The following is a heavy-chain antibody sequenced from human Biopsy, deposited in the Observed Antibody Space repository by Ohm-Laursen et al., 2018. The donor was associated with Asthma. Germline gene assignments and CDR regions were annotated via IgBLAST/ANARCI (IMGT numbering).Heavy chain of an antibody. CDR3: ARGQGRGIQLWSLDP. D-gene: IGHD5-18*01. Sequence: GTLSLTCTVSGGSISSDYWSWLRQSPGKGLEWIGYIHNSGNTNYNPSLKSRVTTSLDASKNHFSPRLSFVTAADTAVYFCARGQGRGIQLWSLDPWGQGILVTVSS. CDR1: GGSISSDY. V-gene: IGHV4-59*01. J-gene: IGHJ5*02. CDR2: IHNSGNT.